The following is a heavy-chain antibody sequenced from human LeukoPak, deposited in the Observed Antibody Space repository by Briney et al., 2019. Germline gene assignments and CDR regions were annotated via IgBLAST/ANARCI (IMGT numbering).Heavy chain of an antibody. V-gene: IGHV3-30*02. Sequence: GGSLRLSCAASGFTFSSYGMHWVRQAPGKGLEWVAFIRYDGSNKYYADSVKGRFTISRYNSKITLYLQMNSLRAEDTAVYYCAKERGWTAAFDIWGQGTMVTVSS. D-gene: IGHD6-19*01. J-gene: IGHJ3*02. CDR2: IRYDGSNK. CDR3: AKERGWTAAFDI. CDR1: GFTFSSYG.